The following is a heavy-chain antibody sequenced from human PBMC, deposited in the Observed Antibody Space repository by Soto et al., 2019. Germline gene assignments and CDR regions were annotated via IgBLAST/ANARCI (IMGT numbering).Heavy chain of an antibody. J-gene: IGHJ4*02. CDR3: THFRGGGNSPLGDC. D-gene: IGHD2-21*02. CDR2: IYWDDDK. V-gene: IGHV2-5*02. Sequence: HITLKESGPTLVKPTQTLTLTCTFSGFSLNNSQVGVGWIRQPPGKALEWLTVIYWDDDKRYSSSLKNSLTTTKDTSKNQVVLTMTNMDPVDTATYYCTHFRGGGNSPLGDCWGQGILVTVSS. CDR1: GFSLNNSQVG.